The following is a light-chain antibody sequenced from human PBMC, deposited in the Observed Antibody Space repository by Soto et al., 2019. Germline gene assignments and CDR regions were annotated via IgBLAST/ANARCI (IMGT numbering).Light chain of an antibody. V-gene: IGKV3D-20*01. J-gene: IGKJ4*01. Sequence: IVLTQSPATLSLSPGERATLYCGASQFVSTNYVAWYQQKPGLAPRLLIYDASRRATGISDRFSGSGSGTDFTLTSSRLEPEDFAVYYCQQYGSSPSFGKGTKVEI. CDR2: DAS. CDR1: QFVSTNY. CDR3: QQYGSSPS.